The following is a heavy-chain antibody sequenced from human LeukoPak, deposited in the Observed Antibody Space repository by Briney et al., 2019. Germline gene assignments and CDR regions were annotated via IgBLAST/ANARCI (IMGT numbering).Heavy chain of an antibody. CDR1: GGSVSSRSYY. J-gene: IGHJ4*02. V-gene: IGHV4-61*01. Sequence: PSETLSLTCTVSGGSVSSRSYYWSWIRQPPGKGLEWIGNIYYSGNTNYNPSLKSRVTISLDTSKNQFSLKLNSVTAADTAVYYCARNPFYSGYDDYYFDYWGQGTLVTVSS. CDR3: ARNPFYSGYDDYYFDY. CDR2: IYYSGNT. D-gene: IGHD5-12*01.